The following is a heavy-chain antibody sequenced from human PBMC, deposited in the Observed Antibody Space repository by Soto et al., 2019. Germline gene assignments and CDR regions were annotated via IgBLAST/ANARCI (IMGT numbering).Heavy chain of an antibody. CDR1: AGSISSGDSY. J-gene: IGHJ6*02. CDR3: AISPLYGEYGHYPYYDHHGMDV. CDR2: IYYSGST. Sequence: PSETLSLTCTVSAGSISSGDSYWSWIRQPPGKGLEWIGYIYYSGSTSYNSSLKSRVPISVVTSKNQLSLKLCYLTAADTAEAYFAISPLYGEYGHYPYYDHHGMDVWGQGTTVTVS. D-gene: IGHD4-17*01. V-gene: IGHV4-30-4*01.